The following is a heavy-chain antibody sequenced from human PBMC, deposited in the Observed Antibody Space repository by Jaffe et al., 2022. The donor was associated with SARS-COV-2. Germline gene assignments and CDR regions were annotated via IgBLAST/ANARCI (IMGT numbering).Heavy chain of an antibody. D-gene: IGHD1-26*01. CDR3: TTGRVVSGSYTDY. CDR2: IKSKTDGGTT. J-gene: IGHJ4*02. V-gene: IGHV3-15*01. Sequence: EVQLVESGGGLVKPGGSLRLSCAASGFTFSNAWMSWVRQAPGKGLEWVGRIKSKTDGGTTDYAAPVKGRFTISRDDSKNTLYLQMNSLKTEDTAVYYCTTGRVVSGSYTDYWGQGTLVTVSS. CDR1: GFTFSNAW.